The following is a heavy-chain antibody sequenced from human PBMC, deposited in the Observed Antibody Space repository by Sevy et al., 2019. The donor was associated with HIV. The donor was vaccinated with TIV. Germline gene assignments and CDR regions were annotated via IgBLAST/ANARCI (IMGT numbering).Heavy chain of an antibody. J-gene: IGHJ5*02. CDR1: GFRFSGYY. CDR3: ARDPTYYDFWAGYYTGWFDP. V-gene: IGHV3-11*01. D-gene: IGHD3-3*01. CDR2: ISSTGNTK. Sequence: GGSLRLSCVGSGFRFSGYYMNWIRQAPGKGLEWVSYISSTGNTKYYTDSVKGRFTISRDNAKNSLYLEMNSLGVDDTAVYYCARDPTYYDFWAGYYTGWFDPWGQGTLVTVSS.